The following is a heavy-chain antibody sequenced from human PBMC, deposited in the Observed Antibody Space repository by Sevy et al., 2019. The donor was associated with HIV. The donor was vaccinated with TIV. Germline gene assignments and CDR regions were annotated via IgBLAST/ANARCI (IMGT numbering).Heavy chain of an antibody. CDR3: AKDNTLLLWFGELSGYFDY. J-gene: IGHJ4*02. CDR2: ISGSGGST. V-gene: IGHV3-23*01. CDR1: GFTFSSYA. D-gene: IGHD3-10*01. Sequence: GGSLRLSCAASGFTFSSYAMSWVRQAPGKGLEWVSAISGSGGSTYYADSVKGRFTISRDNSKNTLYLQMNSLRAEDTAVYYCAKDNTLLLWFGELSGYFDYWGQGTLDTVSS.